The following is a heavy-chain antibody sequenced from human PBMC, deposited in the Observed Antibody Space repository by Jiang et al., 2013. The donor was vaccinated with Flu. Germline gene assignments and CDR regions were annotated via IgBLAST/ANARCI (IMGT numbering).Heavy chain of an antibody. CDR2: ISGSGDNT. V-gene: IGHV3-23*01. Sequence: VSHISGSGDNTHYADSVRGRFTITRDNSRNTLFLQMHSLRAEDTAVYFCAKDGGDVSSYIYDLDVWGQGTTVTVSS. J-gene: IGHJ6*02. CDR3: AKDGGDVSSYIYDLDV. D-gene: IGHD2-21*02.